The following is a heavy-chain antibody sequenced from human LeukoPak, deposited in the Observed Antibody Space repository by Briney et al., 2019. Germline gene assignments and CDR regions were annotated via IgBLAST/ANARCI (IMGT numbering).Heavy chain of an antibody. Sequence: TGGSLRLSCAASGFTFSSYDMHWVRQATGKGLEWVSAIGTAGDTYYPGSVKGRFTISRDNAKNSLYLQMNSLRAEDTAVYYCARTNGYSGYVSYDYWGQGTLVTVSS. V-gene: IGHV3-13*01. CDR2: IGTAGDT. J-gene: IGHJ4*02. D-gene: IGHD5-12*01. CDR3: ARTNGYSGYVSYDY. CDR1: GFTFSSYD.